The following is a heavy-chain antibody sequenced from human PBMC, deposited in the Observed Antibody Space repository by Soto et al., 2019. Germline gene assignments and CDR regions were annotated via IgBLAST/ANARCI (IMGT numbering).Heavy chain of an antibody. Sequence: ASVKVSCKASGYTFTSYAMHWVRQAPGQRLEWMGWINAGNGNTKYSQKFQGRVTITRDTSASTAYMELSSLRSEDTAVYYCARDQLVFTPGYYGMDVWGQGTTVTVS. CDR2: INAGNGNT. J-gene: IGHJ6*02. D-gene: IGHD6-13*01. CDR3: ARDQLVFTPGYYGMDV. V-gene: IGHV1-3*01. CDR1: GYTFTSYA.